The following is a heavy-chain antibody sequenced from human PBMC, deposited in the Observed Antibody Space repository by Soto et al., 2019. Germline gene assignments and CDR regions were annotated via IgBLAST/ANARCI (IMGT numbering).Heavy chain of an antibody. J-gene: IGHJ1*01. V-gene: IGHV4-39*02. D-gene: IGHD3-10*01. CDR3: GGHFTARGGGHSPH. CDR2: MSRSGST. CDR1: GGSINTNTYY. Sequence: PSETLSLTCAVSGGSINTNTYYWGWIRQPPGKGLEWIGSMSRSGSTHYNPSLKSRLTISLDMSKNHFSLDLRSVTAADTAVYYCGGHFTARGGGHSPHGGQGPPVTVSS.